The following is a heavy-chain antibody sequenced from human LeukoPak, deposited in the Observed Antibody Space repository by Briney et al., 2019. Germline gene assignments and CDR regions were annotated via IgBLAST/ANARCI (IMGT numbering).Heavy chain of an antibody. Sequence: GGSLRLSSAASGFTFSSYSMNWVRQAPGKGLEWVSGISWNGGDTVYADSVKGQFTISRDKPKNSLYLQMNNLTAEDPALYYFTRDRGSGRYPGGDYWGQGTLVTVSS. V-gene: IGHV3-20*03. J-gene: IGHJ4*02. CDR2: ISWNGGDT. CDR1: GFTFSSYS. CDR3: TRDRGSGRYPGGDY. D-gene: IGHD1-26*01.